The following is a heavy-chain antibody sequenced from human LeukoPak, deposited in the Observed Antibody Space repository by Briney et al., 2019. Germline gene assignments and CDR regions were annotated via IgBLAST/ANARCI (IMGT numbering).Heavy chain of an antibody. CDR2: IYYSGST. CDR1: GVSISSYY. D-gene: IGHD1-26*01. J-gene: IGHJ4*02. CDR3: ARARGVVGATTSFDY. Sequence: PETLSLTCTVSGVSISSYYWSWIRQPPGKGLEWIGYIYYSGSTNYNPSLKSRVTISVDTSKNQFSLKLSSVTAADTAVYYCARARGVVGATTSFDYWGQGTLVTVSS. V-gene: IGHV4-59*01.